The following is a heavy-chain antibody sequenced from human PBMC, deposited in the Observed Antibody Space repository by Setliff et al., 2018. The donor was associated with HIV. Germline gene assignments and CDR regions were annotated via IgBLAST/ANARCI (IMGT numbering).Heavy chain of an antibody. D-gene: IGHD3-16*02. CDR2: ISAYNGNT. V-gene: IGHV1-18*01. CDR1: GYIFSNYG. CDR3: ARTFIGAGRYFDY. Sequence: ASVKVSCKASGYIFSNYGISWVRQAPGQGLEWMGWISAYNGNTNYAQKLQGRVTMTTDTSTSTAYMELRSLRSDDTAVYYSARTFIGAGRYFDYWGQGTLVTVSS. J-gene: IGHJ4*02.